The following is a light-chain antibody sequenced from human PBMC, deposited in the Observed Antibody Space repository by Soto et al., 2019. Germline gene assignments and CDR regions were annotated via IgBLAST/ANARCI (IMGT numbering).Light chain of an antibody. CDR3: QQYETFSGT. CDR1: QSISSW. V-gene: IGKV1-5*01. CDR2: DAS. J-gene: IGKJ1*01. Sequence: DIQMTQSPSTLSASVGDRVTITCRASQSISSWLAWYQQKPGKAPKLLIYDASSLESGVPQRFSGSGSGTEFTLTISSLQTDDFATYYCQQYETFSGTFGPGTKVDIK.